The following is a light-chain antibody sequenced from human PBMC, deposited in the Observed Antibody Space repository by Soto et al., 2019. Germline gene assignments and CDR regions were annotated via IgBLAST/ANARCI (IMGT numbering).Light chain of an antibody. Sequence: DIVMTQSSDSLAVSLGERATINCKSSQSVLYSSNNKNYLAWYQQKPGQPPKLLIYWASTRESGVPDRFSGSGSGTDFTLTISSLQAEDVAVYYCQQHYSTPPNTFGQGTKVEIK. CDR2: WAS. V-gene: IGKV4-1*01. CDR1: QSVLYSSNNKNY. J-gene: IGKJ2*01. CDR3: QQHYSTPPNT.